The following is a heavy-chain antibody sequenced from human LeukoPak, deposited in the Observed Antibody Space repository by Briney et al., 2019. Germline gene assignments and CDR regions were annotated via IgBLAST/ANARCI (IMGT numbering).Heavy chain of an antibody. V-gene: IGHV3-74*01. CDR3: AREGGLRWLYGY. CDR2: INSDGSST. CDR1: GFTFSSYW. J-gene: IGHJ4*02. Sequence: PGGSLRLSCAASGFTFSSYWMHWVRQAPGKGLVWVSRINSDGSSTSYADSVKGRFTISRDNAKNTLYLQMNSLRAEDTAVYYCAREGGLRWLYGYWGQETLVTVSS. D-gene: IGHD5-24*01.